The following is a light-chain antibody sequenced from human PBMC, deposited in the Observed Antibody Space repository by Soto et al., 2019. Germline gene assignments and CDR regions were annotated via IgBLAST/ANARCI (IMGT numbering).Light chain of an antibody. J-gene: IGLJ3*02. CDR2: EVS. CDR3: SSYTTTTRL. V-gene: IGLV2-14*01. CDR1: SSDIGSNNY. Sequence: QSALTQPASVSGSPGQSITISCTGTSSDIGSNNYVSWFQQRPGKAPTLIIYEVSTRPSGVSTHFSGSKSGNTASLTISGLLPEDEAEYYCSSYTTTTRLFGGGTQLTVL.